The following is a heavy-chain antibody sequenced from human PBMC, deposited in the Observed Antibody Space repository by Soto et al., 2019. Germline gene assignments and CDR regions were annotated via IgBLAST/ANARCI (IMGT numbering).Heavy chain of an antibody. J-gene: IGHJ6*03. CDR1: GGSISSGGYY. Sequence: SETLSLTCTVSGGSISSGGYYWSWIRQHPGKGLEWIGYIYYSGSTYYNPSLKSRVTISVDTSKNQFSLKLSSVTAADTAVYYCARTTPYCSSTSCYAEVSYYYYMDVWGKGTTVTVSS. CDR2: IYYSGST. V-gene: IGHV4-31*03. CDR3: ARTTPYCSSTSCYAEVSYYYYMDV. D-gene: IGHD2-2*01.